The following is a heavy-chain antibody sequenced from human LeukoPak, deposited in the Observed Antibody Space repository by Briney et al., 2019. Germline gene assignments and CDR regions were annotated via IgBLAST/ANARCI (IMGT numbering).Heavy chain of an antibody. V-gene: IGHV3-23*01. CDR2: ISGSGGST. CDR3: AKDGAVAGTFRAFDY. CDR1: GFTFSSYA. J-gene: IGHJ4*02. Sequence: GGSLRLSCAASGFTFSSYAMSWVRQAPRQGLEWVSAISGSGGSTYYADSVKDRFTISRDNSKNTLYLQMNSLRAEDTAVYYCAKDGAVAGTFRAFDYWGQGTLVTVSS. D-gene: IGHD6-19*01.